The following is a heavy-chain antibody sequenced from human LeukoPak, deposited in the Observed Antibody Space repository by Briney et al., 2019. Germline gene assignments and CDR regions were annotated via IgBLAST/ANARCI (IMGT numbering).Heavy chain of an antibody. CDR1: GFTFDDYA. Sequence: PGRSLRLSCAASGFTFDDYAMHWVRQAPGKGLEWVSGISWNSGSIGYADSVKGRFTISRGNAKNSLYLQMNSLRAEDTALYYCAKDGGEQWLEIDYWGQGTLVTVSS. CDR3: AKDGGEQWLEIDY. V-gene: IGHV3-9*01. J-gene: IGHJ4*02. D-gene: IGHD6-19*01. CDR2: ISWNSGSI.